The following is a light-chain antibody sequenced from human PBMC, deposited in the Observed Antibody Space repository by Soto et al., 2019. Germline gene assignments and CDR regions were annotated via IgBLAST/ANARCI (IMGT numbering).Light chain of an antibody. J-gene: IGKJ3*01. Sequence: EIVLTQSPGTLSLSPGERATLSCRASQSVSSYLAWYQQKPGQAPRLLLYGASSRATGIPDRISGSGSGTDFTLTISRLEPEDFAVYYCQQYGSSPGTFGPGTKVDIK. CDR2: GAS. CDR1: QSVSSY. V-gene: IGKV3-20*01. CDR3: QQYGSSPGT.